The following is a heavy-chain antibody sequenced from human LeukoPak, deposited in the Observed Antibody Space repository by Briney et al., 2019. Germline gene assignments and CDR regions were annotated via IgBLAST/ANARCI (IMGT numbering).Heavy chain of an antibody. V-gene: IGHV4-59*12. Sequence: SETLSLTCTVSGGSISSYYWSWIRQPPGKGLEWIGYIYYRGSTNYNPSLKSRVTISIDTSKNQFSLKLSSVTAADTVVYYCARGAYDYVWGSYRVDYWGQGTLVTVSS. D-gene: IGHD3-16*02. J-gene: IGHJ4*02. CDR1: GGSISSYY. CDR3: ARGAYDYVWGSYRVDY. CDR2: IYYRGST.